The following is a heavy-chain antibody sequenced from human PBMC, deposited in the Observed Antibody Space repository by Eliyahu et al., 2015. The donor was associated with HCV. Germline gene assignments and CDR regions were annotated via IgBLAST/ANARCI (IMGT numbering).Heavy chain of an antibody. Sequence: EVQLVESGGGLVQPGRSXRLXCVASGFTFGDFALXWVRQTPGKGLEWVSGITWNSAYITYADSVRGRFTISRDTAKNSVYLQMNSLGPEDTALYFCAKDYVRRGAGFYGNWYFDLWGRGTRVTVSS. CDR2: ITWNSAYI. D-gene: IGHD4-17*01. CDR3: AKDYVRRGAGFYGNWYFDL. J-gene: IGHJ2*01. CDR1: GFTFGDFA. V-gene: IGHV3-9*01.